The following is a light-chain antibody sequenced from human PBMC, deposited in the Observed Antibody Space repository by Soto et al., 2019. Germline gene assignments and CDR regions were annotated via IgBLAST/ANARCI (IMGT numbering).Light chain of an antibody. Sequence: QSVLTQPASVSGSPGQSITISCTGTSSDVGGYNYVSWYQQHPGKAPKFMIYEVSNRPSGVSNRFSGSKSGNPASLTISGLQAEDEADYYCSSYTSSSTHWVFGGGTKLTVL. J-gene: IGLJ3*02. V-gene: IGLV2-14*01. CDR3: SSYTSSSTHWV. CDR1: SSDVGGYNY. CDR2: EVS.